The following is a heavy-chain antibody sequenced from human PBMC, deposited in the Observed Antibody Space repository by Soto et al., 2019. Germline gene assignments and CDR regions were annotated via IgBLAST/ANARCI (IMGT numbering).Heavy chain of an antibody. J-gene: IGHJ4*02. CDR3: ARLGAFYQALDS. CDR2: IYYAGTT. Sequence: QVRLQESGPGLVKPSETLSLRCSVSVASLSPNYWSWIRQPPGKGLEWIGYIYYAGTTTYNPSLRSRLTISLNTSTNEVSLELTSVTAADTAVYYCARLGAFYQALDSWGQGTLVTVSS. V-gene: IGHV4-59*08. CDR1: VASLSPNY. D-gene: IGHD2-2*01.